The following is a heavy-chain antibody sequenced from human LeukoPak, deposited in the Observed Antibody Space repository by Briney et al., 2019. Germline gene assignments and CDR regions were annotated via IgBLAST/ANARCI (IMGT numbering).Heavy chain of an antibody. Sequence: PGGSLRLSCAASGFTFSSYWMSWVRQAPGKGLEWVANIKQDGSEKYYVDSVKGRFTISRDNAKNSLYLQMNSLRAEDTAVYYCATAKGKNDAASHYYYYYMDVWGKGTTVTISS. J-gene: IGHJ6*03. D-gene: IGHD1-1*01. CDR3: ATAKGKNDAASHYYYYYMDV. CDR2: IKQDGSEK. CDR1: GFTFSSYW. V-gene: IGHV3-7*01.